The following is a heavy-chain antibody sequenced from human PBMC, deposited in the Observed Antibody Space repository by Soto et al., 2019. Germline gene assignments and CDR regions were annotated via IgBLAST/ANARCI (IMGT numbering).Heavy chain of an antibody. J-gene: IGHJ6*02. CDR3: ARAAVTDYQYHGMDV. CDR1: GFTFSTYG. V-gene: IGHV3-33*01. CDR2: IWYDGIDK. D-gene: IGHD4-17*01. Sequence: VGSLILSCAASGFTFSTYGMHWVRQAPGKGLEWVAAIWYDGIDKYYAASVKGRFTISRDNSMNTVYLQMSSLRADDTAVYYCARAAVTDYQYHGMDVWGQGTTVTVSS.